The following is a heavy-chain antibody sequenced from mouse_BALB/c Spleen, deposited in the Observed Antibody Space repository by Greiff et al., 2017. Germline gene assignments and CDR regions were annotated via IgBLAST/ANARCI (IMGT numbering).Heavy chain of an antibody. CDR1: GFSLTGYG. CDR2: IWGDGST. Sequence: VQRVESGPGLVAPSQSLSITCTVSGFSLTGYGVNWVRQPPGKGLEWLGMIWGDGSTDYNSALKSRLSISKDNSKSQVFLKMNSLQTDDTARYYCARDGDYYGSSSYAMDYWGQGTSVTVSS. D-gene: IGHD1-1*01. V-gene: IGHV2-6-7*01. J-gene: IGHJ4*01. CDR3: ARDGDYYGSSSYAMDY.